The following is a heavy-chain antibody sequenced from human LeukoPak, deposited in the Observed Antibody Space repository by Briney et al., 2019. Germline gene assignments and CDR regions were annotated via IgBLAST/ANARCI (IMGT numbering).Heavy chain of an antibody. CDR3: ARLYYNGMDV. Sequence: GESLKISCRGSGYTYPSYWIGWLRQMPGKGLEWMGILYPGDSDTSYSPSFQGQVTLSADKSISTAYLHWSSLKASDTDMYYCARLYYNGMDVWGQGTTVTVSS. CDR2: LYPGDSDT. V-gene: IGHV5-51*01. J-gene: IGHJ6*02. CDR1: GYTYPSYW.